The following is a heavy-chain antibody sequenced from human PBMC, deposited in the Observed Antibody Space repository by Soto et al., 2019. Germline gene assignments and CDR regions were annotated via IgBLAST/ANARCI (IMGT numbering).Heavy chain of an antibody. V-gene: IGHV1-69*01. CDR3: ATYYTAVAYFEN. CDR2: INPNFGSA. Sequence: QVRVVQSGAEVRKPGSSVKVSCTASGDPSSYSAIGWLRQAPEQGLEWMGGINPNFGSAIYAQKFQGRTTITAHYMELNDLRSEDTAIYFCATYYTAVAYFENWGQGTLVTVSS. CDR1: GDPSSYSA. J-gene: IGHJ4*02. D-gene: IGHD5-18*01.